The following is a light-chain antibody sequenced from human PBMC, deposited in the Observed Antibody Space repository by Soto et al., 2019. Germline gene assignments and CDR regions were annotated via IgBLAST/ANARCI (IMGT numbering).Light chain of an antibody. J-gene: IGKJ3*01. CDR3: QQYQT. Sequence: PGDRATLPCRASQSVGSSYLAWYQQKPGQAPRLLIYATSSRATGIPDRFSGSGSGTDFTLTISRLEPEDFAVYYCQQYQTFGPGTKVDI. V-gene: IGKV3-20*01. CDR1: QSVGSSY. CDR2: ATS.